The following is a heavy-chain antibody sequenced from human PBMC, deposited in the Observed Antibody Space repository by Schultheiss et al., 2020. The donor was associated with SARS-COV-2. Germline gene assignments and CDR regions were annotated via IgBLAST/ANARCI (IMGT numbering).Heavy chain of an antibody. J-gene: IGHJ4*02. Sequence: GGSLRLSCAASGFTFSSYGMHWVRQAPGKGLEWVANIKQDGSEKYYVDSVKGRFTISRDNAKNSVYLQMNNLRAEDTAVYYCARPTVGWWGPGTLVTVSS. V-gene: IGHV3-7*03. D-gene: IGHD4-11*01. CDR2: IKQDGSEK. CDR1: GFTFSSYG. CDR3: ARPTVGW.